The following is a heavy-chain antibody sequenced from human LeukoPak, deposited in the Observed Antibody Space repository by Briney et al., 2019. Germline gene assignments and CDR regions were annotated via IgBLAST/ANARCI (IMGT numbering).Heavy chain of an antibody. CDR3: ASTLAAAKDY. CDR1: GFTFSSYA. V-gene: IGHV4-34*01. Sequence: LRLSCAASGFTFSSYAMHWVRQAPGKGLEWIGEINHSGSTNYNPSLKSRVTISVDTSKNQFSLKLSSVTAADTAVYYCASTLAAAKDYWGQGTLVTVSS. CDR2: INHSGST. J-gene: IGHJ4*02. D-gene: IGHD6-13*01.